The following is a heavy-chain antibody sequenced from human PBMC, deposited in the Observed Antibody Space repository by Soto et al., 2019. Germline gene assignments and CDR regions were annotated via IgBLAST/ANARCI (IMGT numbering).Heavy chain of an antibody. CDR3: AKGWLVRGGQFDY. J-gene: IGHJ4*02. CDR1: GFTFSNYV. V-gene: IGHV3-23*01. Sequence: GGSLRLSCAASGFTFSNYVMSWVRQAPGKGLEWVSGISSSGGITYYADSVQGRFTIPRDNSKNTLYLQMNSLRSEDTAIYYCAKGWLVRGGQFDYWGQGTLVTV. CDR2: ISSSGGIT. D-gene: IGHD6-19*01.